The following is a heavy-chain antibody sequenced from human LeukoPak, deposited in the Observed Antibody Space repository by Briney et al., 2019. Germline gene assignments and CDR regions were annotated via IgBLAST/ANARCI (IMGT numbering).Heavy chain of an antibody. CDR2: ISSSSSYI. D-gene: IGHD6-19*01. Sequence: PGGSLRLSCAASGFTFSSYAMSWVRRAPGKGLEWVSSISSSSSYIYYADSVKGRFTISRDNAKNSLYLQMNSLRAEDMAVYYCARDPGGYSSGGELDVWGKGTTVTVSS. J-gene: IGHJ6*04. CDR3: ARDPGGYSSGGELDV. V-gene: IGHV3-21*01. CDR1: GFTFSSYA.